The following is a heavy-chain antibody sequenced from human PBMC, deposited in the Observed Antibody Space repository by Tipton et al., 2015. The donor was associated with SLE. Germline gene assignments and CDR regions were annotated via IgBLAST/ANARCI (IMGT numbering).Heavy chain of an antibody. CDR1: GFTFSNFW. Sequence: GSLRLSCAASGFTFSNFWMHWVRQAPGKGLVWVSRIYTDGSRIHYADSVKGRFTISRDNAKNTLYLQMNSLRAEDTAVYYCAGEFKSGYWGQGTLVTASS. D-gene: IGHD1-26*01. J-gene: IGHJ4*02. V-gene: IGHV3-74*01. CDR3: AGEFKSGY. CDR2: IYTDGSRI.